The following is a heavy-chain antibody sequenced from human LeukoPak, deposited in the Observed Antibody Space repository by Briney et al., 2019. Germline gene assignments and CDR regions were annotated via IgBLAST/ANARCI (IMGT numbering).Heavy chain of an antibody. CDR1: GYTLTKLS. CDR3: ATDTLEYGPPEN. D-gene: IGHD4-17*01. V-gene: IGHV1-24*01. Sequence: ASVKVSCKVSGYTLTKLSMHGVRQAPGKGLEWMGGFDPEDGETIYAQKFQGRVTMTEDTSTDTAYMELSSLRSEDTAVYYCATDTLEYGPPENWGQGTLVTVSS. CDR2: FDPEDGET. J-gene: IGHJ4*02.